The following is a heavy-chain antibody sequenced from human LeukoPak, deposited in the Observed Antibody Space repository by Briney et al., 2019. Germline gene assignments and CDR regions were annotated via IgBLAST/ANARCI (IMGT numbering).Heavy chain of an antibody. CDR1: GFTFDDYG. J-gene: IGHJ3*02. Sequence: GGSLRLSCAASGFTFDDYGMSWVRQAPGKGLEWVSGINWNGGRTGYADSVKGRFTISRDNAKNTLYLQLNSLRAEDPALYYCARKQSTWIQLWHAFDIWGQGTMVTVSS. V-gene: IGHV3-20*04. CDR2: INWNGGRT. D-gene: IGHD5-18*01. CDR3: ARKQSTWIQLWHAFDI.